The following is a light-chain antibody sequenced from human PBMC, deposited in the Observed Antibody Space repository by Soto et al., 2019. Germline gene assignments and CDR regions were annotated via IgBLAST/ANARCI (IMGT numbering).Light chain of an antibody. J-gene: IGKJ3*01. CDR3: QQYGASPFT. Sequence: EIVLTQSPGTLSLSPGERATLSCRASQSVNSIYVAWYQQKPGQAPRLLIYGASNRATGIPDRFSGSGSGADFTLTISRLEPEDFAVYYCQQYGASPFTFGHGPKVDIK. CDR1: QSVNSIY. CDR2: GAS. V-gene: IGKV3-20*01.